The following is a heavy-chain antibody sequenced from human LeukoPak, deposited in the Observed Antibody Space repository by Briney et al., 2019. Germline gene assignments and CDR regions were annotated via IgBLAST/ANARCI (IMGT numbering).Heavy chain of an antibody. J-gene: IGHJ4*02. CDR1: GFTFSSYS. Sequence: GGPLRLSCAASGFTFSSYSMSWVRQAPGKGLEWVTAISGSGGTTYYADSVKGRFTISRDNSKNTLYLQMNGPRAEDTAVYYCAKTMVAGLYYFDYWGQGTLVTVSS. CDR3: AKTMVAGLYYFDY. V-gene: IGHV3-23*01. CDR2: ISGSGGTT. D-gene: IGHD4/OR15-4a*01.